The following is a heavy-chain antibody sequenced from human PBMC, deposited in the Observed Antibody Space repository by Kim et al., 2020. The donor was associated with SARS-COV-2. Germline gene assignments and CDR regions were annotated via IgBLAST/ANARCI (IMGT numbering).Heavy chain of an antibody. Sequence: SETLSLTCTVSGGSISSSSYYWGWIRQPPGKGLEWIGSIYYSGSTYYNPSLKSRVTISVDTSKNQFSLKLSSVTAADTAVYYCARTPRRFWERGLYNWFDPWGQGTLVTVSS. CDR1: GGSISSSSYY. CDR2: IYYSGST. D-gene: IGHD3-16*01. J-gene: IGHJ5*02. CDR3: ARTPRRFWERGLYNWFDP. V-gene: IGHV4-39*07.